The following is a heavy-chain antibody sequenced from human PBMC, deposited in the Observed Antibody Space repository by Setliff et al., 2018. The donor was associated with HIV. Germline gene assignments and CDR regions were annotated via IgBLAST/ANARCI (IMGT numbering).Heavy chain of an antibody. J-gene: IGHJ5*02. CDR2: IFHSGRI. V-gene: IGHV4-30-2*01. Sequence: SETLSLTCAVSGGSISSGGYSWTWIRQPPGKGLEWIAYIFHSGRIYYNPTLKSRVTMSVDRSKNHLSLNVTSVTAADTAVYYCARSTYYYGSGKGSGWFDPWGQGTLVTVSS. CDR1: GGSISSGGYS. D-gene: IGHD3-10*01. CDR3: ARSTYYYGSGKGSGWFDP.